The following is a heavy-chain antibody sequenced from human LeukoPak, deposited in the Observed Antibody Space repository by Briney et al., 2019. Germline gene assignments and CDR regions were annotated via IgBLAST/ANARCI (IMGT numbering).Heavy chain of an antibody. D-gene: IGHD6-13*01. CDR2: ISYDGTKK. CDR1: GFIFSSYA. V-gene: IGHV3-30-3*01. Sequence: PGRSLRLSCAASGFIFSSYATHWVRQAPGKGLEWVAVISYDGTKKYYADSVKGRFPISRDNAKNSLYLQMNSLRVEDTAVYFCARARIAAPLLDYWGQGTLVTVSS. J-gene: IGHJ4*02. CDR3: ARARIAAPLLDY.